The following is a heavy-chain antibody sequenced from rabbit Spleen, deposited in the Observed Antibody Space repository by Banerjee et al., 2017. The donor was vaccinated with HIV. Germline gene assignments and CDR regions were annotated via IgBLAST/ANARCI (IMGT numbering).Heavy chain of an antibody. CDR3: ARDLVGLIGWNFYL. D-gene: IGHD5-1*01. Sequence: EESGGGLVQPEGSLTLTCTASGFSFSSSYWICWVRQAPGKGLEWISCIAGSSSGFTYSATWAKGRFTCSKTSSTTVTLQMTSLTAADTATYFCARDLVGLIGWNFYLWGPGTLVTVS. J-gene: IGHJ4*01. CDR1: GFSFSSSYW. V-gene: IGHV1S45*01. CDR2: IAGSSSGFT.